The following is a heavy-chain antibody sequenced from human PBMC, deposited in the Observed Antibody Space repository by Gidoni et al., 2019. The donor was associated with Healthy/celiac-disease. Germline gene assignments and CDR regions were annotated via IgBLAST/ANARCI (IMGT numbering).Heavy chain of an antibody. CDR1: GGSISSSSYY. D-gene: IGHD6-13*01. Sequence: QLQLQESGPGLVKPSETLSLTCTVSGGSISSSSYYWGWIRQPPGKGLEWIGSIYYSGSTYYNPSLKSRVTISVDTSKNQFSLKLSSVTAADTAVYYRAREIAQYGMDVWGQGTTVTVSS. J-gene: IGHJ6*02. CDR2: IYYSGST. V-gene: IGHV4-39*07. CDR3: AREIAQYGMDV.